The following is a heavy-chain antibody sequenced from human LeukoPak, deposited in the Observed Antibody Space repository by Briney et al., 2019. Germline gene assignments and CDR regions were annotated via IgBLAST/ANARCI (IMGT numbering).Heavy chain of an antibody. D-gene: IGHD1-26*01. CDR2: TYYRYQWFD. V-gene: IGHV6-1*01. Sequence: SQTLSLTCAISGDSVSNNRASWGWIRQSPSRGLEWQGRTYYRYQWFDDYAPSLRSRITNNPDTSKNQFSLQLTSVAPEDTAVYYCVRIRGLGLFDYWGQGTLVTVSS. CDR3: VRIRGLGLFDY. CDR1: GDSVSNNRAS. J-gene: IGHJ4*02.